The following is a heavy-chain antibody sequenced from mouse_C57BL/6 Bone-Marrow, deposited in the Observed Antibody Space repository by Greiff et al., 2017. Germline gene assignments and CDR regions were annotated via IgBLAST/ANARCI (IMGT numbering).Heavy chain of an antibody. CDR3: ARVRWGAY. D-gene: IGHD2-14*01. J-gene: IGHJ3*01. CDR2: ISSGSSTI. CDR1: GFTFSDYG. V-gene: IGHV5-17*01. Sequence: EVQLQQSGGGLVKPGGSLKLSCAASGFTFSDYGMHWVRQAPEKGLEWVAYISSGSSTIYYADTVKGRFTISRDNAKNTLFLQMASLGSEDTAMYYGARVRWGAYWGQGTLVTVSA.